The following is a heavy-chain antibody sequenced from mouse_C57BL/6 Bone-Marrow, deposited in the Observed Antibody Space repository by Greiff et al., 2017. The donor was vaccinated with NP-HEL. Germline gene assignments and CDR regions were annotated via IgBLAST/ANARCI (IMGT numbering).Heavy chain of an antibody. D-gene: IGHD2-14*01. J-gene: IGHJ3*01. CDR2: ISYDGSN. V-gene: IGHV3-6*01. CDR3: ARSYYRSY. CDR1: GYSITSGYY. Sequence: EVKLVESGPGLVKPSQSLSLTCSVTGYSITSGYYWNWIRQFPGNKLEWMGYISYDGSNNYNPSLKNRISITRDTSKNQFFLKLNSVTTEDTATYYCARSYYRSYWGQGTLVTVSA.